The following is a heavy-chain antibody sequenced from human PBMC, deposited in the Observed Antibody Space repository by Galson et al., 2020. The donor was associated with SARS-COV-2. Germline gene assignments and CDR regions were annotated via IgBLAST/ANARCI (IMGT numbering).Heavy chain of an antibody. J-gene: IGHJ6*02. CDR1: GYTFTSYG. CDR2: ISAYNGNT. CDR3: ARVGSYGSGIYYYYYYGMDV. D-gene: IGHD3-10*01. V-gene: IGHV1-18*01. Sequence: ASVKVSCKASGYTFTSYGISWVRQAPGQGLEWRGWISAYNGNTNYAQKLQGRVTMTTDTSTSTAYMELRSLRSDDTAVYYCARVGSYGSGIYYYYYYGMDVWGQGTTVTFSS.